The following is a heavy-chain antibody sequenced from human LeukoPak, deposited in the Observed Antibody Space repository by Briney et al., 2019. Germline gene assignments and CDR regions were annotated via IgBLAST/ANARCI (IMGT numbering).Heavy chain of an antibody. V-gene: IGHV4-59*01. CDR2: IYYSGTT. CDR1: GGSISSYY. Sequence: SETLSLTCTVSGGSISSYYWSWIRQPPGKGLEWIGYIYYSGTTNYNPSLKSRVTISVDTSKNQFSLKLSSVTAADTAVYYCARGGYYGSAFDYWGQGTLVTVSS. D-gene: IGHD3-10*01. J-gene: IGHJ4*02. CDR3: ARGGYYGSAFDY.